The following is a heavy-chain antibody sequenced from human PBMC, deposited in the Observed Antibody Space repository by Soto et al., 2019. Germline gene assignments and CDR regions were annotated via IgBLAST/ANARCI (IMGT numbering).Heavy chain of an antibody. Sequence: PGGSLRLSCAASGFTFGGSAMHWVRQASGKGLEWVGHIRSKTNSYATAYAESVKGRFTISRDDSMNTAYLQMNSLKTEDTAVYFCTRQTDAVQWLVVPTDYKFDYWGQGTLFTV. D-gene: IGHD6-19*01. V-gene: IGHV3-73*01. CDR3: TRQTDAVQWLVVPTDYKFDY. J-gene: IGHJ4*02. CDR1: GFTFGGSA. CDR2: IRSKTNSYAT.